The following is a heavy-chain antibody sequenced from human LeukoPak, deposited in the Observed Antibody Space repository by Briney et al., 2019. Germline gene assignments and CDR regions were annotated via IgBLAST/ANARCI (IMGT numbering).Heavy chain of an antibody. V-gene: IGHV4-34*01. CDR3: ARDLGPGAFDY. J-gene: IGHJ4*02. CDR1: GGSFSGYY. CDR2: INHSGST. Sequence: PSETLSLTCAVYGGSFSGYYWSWIRQPPGKGLEWIGEINHSGSTNYNPSLKSRVTISVDTSKNQFSLKLSSVTAADTAVYYCARDLGPGAFDYWGQGTLVTVSS. D-gene: IGHD3-10*01.